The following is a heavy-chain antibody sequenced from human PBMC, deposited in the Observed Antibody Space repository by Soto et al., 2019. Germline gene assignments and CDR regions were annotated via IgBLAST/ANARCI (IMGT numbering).Heavy chain of an antibody. CDR1: GGSISSYY. CDR3: ARVIAAAGRVYYYGMDV. V-gene: IGHV4-59*01. J-gene: IGHJ6*02. D-gene: IGHD6-13*01. CDR2: IYYSGST. Sequence: PSETLSLTCTVSGGSISSYYWSWIRQPPGKGLEWIGYIYYSGSTNYNPSLKSRVTISVDTSKNQFSLKLSSVTAADTAVYYCARVIAAAGRVYYYGMDVWGQGTTVTAP.